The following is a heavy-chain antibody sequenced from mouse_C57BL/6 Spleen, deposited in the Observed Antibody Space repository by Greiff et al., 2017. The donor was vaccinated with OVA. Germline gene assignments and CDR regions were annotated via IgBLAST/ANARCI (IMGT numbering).Heavy chain of an antibody. D-gene: IGHD1-1*01. CDR3: TRDRDYCGSSLYAMDY. CDR1: GFTFSSYA. CDR2: ISSGGDYI. J-gene: IGHJ4*01. V-gene: IGHV5-9-1*02. Sequence: EVHLVESGQGLVKPGGSLKLSCAASGFTFSSYAMSWVRQTPEKRLEWVAYISSGGDYISYADTVKGRFTISRDNARNTLYLQMSRLKSEDTAMYYCTRDRDYCGSSLYAMDYWGQGTSVTVSS.